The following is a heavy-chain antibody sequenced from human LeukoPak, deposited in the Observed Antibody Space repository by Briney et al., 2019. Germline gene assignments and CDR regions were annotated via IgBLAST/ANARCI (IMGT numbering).Heavy chain of an antibody. CDR2: IWYEGSNK. V-gene: IGHV3-33*01. D-gene: IGHD5-18*01. CDR3: ARAGYSDGLDY. CDR1: GFTFSSYG. J-gene: IGHJ4*02. Sequence: PGGSLTLSCAASGFTFSSYGMHWVRQAPGKGLEWVAVIWYEGSNKYYADSVKGRFTISRDNSKNTRYLQMDSLRAEDTAVYYCARAGYSDGLDYWGQGTLVTVSS.